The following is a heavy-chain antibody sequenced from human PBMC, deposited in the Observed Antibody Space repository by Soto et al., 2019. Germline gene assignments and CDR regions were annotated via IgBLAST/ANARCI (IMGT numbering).Heavy chain of an antibody. CDR2: ISGSGGST. CDR1: GFTFSNYA. J-gene: IGHJ4*02. Sequence: EVQLLESGGGLVQPGGSLRLSCAASGFTFSNYAVTCVRQAPGKGLEWVSTISGSGGSTYYADSVKGRFTISRDNSKNTLYQQMNSLRAEDTAVYYCAKDQGSSWYEIDYWGQGTLVTVSS. D-gene: IGHD6-13*01. CDR3: AKDQGSSWYEIDY. V-gene: IGHV3-23*01.